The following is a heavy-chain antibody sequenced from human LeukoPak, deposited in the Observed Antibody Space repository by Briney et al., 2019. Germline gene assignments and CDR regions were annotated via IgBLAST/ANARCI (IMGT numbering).Heavy chain of an antibody. J-gene: IGHJ4*02. D-gene: IGHD3-10*01. CDR3: ARSAEVVVAMVRGVIPFDY. Sequence: SVKVSCKASGGTFSSYAISWVRQAPGQGLEWMGGIIPIFGTANYAQKFQGRVTSTADESTSTAYMELSSLRSEDTAVYYCARSAEVVVAMVRGVIPFDYWGQGTLVTVSS. CDR2: IIPIFGTA. V-gene: IGHV1-69*13. CDR1: GGTFSSYA.